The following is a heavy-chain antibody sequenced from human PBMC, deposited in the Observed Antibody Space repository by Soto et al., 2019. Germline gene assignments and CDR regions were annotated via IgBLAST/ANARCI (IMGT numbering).Heavy chain of an antibody. CDR2: IIPVFGTA. D-gene: IGHD3-22*01. CDR3: ARGGSAYVWFNEF. Sequence: QEQLVQSGAEVKKPGSSVKVSCKASGGLFSSYAISWVRQAPGQGLEWMGGIIPVFGTANYAQKFQGRVTITADESANTAYMELNSLRSEDTAMYYFARGGSAYVWFNEFWGQGTLVTVSS. J-gene: IGHJ4*02. V-gene: IGHV1-69*01. CDR1: GGLFSSYA.